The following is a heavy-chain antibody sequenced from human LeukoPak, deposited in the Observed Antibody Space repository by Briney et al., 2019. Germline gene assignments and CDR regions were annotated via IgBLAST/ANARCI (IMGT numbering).Heavy chain of an antibody. Sequence: PGGSLRLSCAASGFTFSSCSMTWVRQAPGKGLEWVSVISGSGGTIDYAVSVKGRFTISRDTSKNTLYLQMNSLTAEDTAVYYCATKKSGTNPFDNWGQGTLVTVSS. CDR1: GFTFSSCS. CDR3: ATKKSGTNPFDN. J-gene: IGHJ4*02. D-gene: IGHD1-26*01. CDR2: ISGSGGTI. V-gene: IGHV3-23*01.